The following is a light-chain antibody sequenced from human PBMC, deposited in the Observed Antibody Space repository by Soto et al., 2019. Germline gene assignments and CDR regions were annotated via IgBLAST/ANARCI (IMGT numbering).Light chain of an antibody. J-gene: IGLJ2*01. Sequence: QSVLTQPPSASGTPGQRVTISCSGSSSNIGSNYVYWYQQLPGTAPKLLIYRNNQRPSGVPDRFSGSKSGTSASLAISGLRSEDEADYSCAAWDDSLSGRYVVFGGGTKLTVL. V-gene: IGLV1-47*01. CDR2: RNN. CDR1: SSNIGSNY. CDR3: AAWDDSLSGRYVV.